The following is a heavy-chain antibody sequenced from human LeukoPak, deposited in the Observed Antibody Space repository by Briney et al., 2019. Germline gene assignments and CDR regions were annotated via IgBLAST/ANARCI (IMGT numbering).Heavy chain of an antibody. V-gene: IGHV4-59*08. CDR3: ARHEYVTPYYYYGMDV. J-gene: IGHJ6*02. CDR2: IYYSGST. Sequence: SEALSLTCTVSGGSISSYYWSWIRQPPGKGLEWIGYIYYSGSTNYNPSLKGRVTISVDTSKNQFSLKLSSVTAADTAVYYCARHEYVTPYYYYGMDVWGQGTTVTVSS. CDR1: GGSISSYY. D-gene: IGHD3-16*01.